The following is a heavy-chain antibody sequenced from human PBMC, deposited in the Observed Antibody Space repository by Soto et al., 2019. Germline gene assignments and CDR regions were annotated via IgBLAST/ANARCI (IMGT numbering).Heavy chain of an antibody. Sequence: GGSLTLSCAASGFTFSSFGMNWVRQAPGKGLEWVSLISDSGGSTYHADSVKGRFTISRDNSKNTLYLKMNSLRAEDTAVYYCAKAATITTLYNFDFWGQGTLVTVSS. D-gene: IGHD4-4*01. J-gene: IGHJ4*02. CDR1: GFTFSSFG. CDR3: AKAATITTLYNFDF. V-gene: IGHV3-23*01. CDR2: ISDSGGST.